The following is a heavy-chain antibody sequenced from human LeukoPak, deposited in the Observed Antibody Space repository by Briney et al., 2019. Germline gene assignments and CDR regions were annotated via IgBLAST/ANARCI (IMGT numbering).Heavy chain of an antibody. CDR3: AKDTLIVVVPADWFDP. CDR2: ISGSGGST. Sequence: PGGSLRLSCAASGFTFSSYAMSWVRQAPGKGLESVSAISGSGGSTYYADSVKGRFTISRDNSKNTLYLQMNSLRAEDTAVYYCAKDTLIVVVPADWFDPWGQGTLITVSS. CDR1: GFTFSSYA. V-gene: IGHV3-23*01. D-gene: IGHD2-2*01. J-gene: IGHJ5*02.